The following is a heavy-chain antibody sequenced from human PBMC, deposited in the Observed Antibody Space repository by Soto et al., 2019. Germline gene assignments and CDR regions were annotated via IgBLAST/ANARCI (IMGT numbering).Heavy chain of an antibody. V-gene: IGHV4-59*01. CDR3: ARGDPAGTGLFQY. J-gene: IGHJ1*01. Sequence: SETLSLTCTVSGGPIRSYYWSWIRQPPGKGLEWIGYVYYTGSTDYNPSLKSRVTISLDTPEQQFSLRLSSVTAADTAVYYCARGDPAGTGLFQYWGQGILVTVSS. CDR2: VYYTGST. CDR1: GGPIRSYY. D-gene: IGHD1-1*01.